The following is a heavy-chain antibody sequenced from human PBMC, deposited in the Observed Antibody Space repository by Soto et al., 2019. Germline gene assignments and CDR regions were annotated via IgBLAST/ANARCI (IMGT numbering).Heavy chain of an antibody. CDR3: ARDYYKYYDSSGYYRSPAY. Sequence: SETLSLTCTVSGGSISSSDYYWGWIRQPPGKGLEWIGTFYYSGNTYYNPSLKSRVTISVDNSRNTLFLQMNSLRAEDTAVYYCARDYYKYYDSSGYYRSPAYWGQGTLVTVSS. J-gene: IGHJ4*02. CDR2: FYYSGNT. V-gene: IGHV4-39*02. D-gene: IGHD3-22*01. CDR1: GGSISSSDYY.